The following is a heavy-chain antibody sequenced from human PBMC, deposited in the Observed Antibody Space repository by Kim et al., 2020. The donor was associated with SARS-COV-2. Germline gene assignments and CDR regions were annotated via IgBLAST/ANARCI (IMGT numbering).Heavy chain of an antibody. J-gene: IGHJ5*02. CDR3: VRDTLDDYNLVTSYYFPDP. CDR2: MNPNSGNT. D-gene: IGHD3-9*01. Sequence: ASVKVSCKASGYSFTNYDINWVRQATGQGLEWMGWMNPNSGNTGYAQKFQGRVTMTSDPSIATAYMELSGLRSEDTALYFCVRDTLDDYNLVTSYYFPDPWGQGTLVTVSS. V-gene: IGHV1-8*01. CDR1: GYSFTNYD.